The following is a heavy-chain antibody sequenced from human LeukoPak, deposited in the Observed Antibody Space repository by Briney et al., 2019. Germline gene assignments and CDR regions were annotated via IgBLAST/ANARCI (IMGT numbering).Heavy chain of an antibody. Sequence: GGSLRLSCAASGFTFSSYSMNWVRQAPGKGMEWVSSISSSSSYIYYADSVKGRFTISRDNAKNSLYLQMNSLRAEDTAVYYCARGVRWFGELLGSDYWGQGTLVTVSS. CDR2: ISSSSSYI. CDR3: ARGVRWFGELLGSDY. CDR1: GFTFSSYS. J-gene: IGHJ4*02. D-gene: IGHD3-10*01. V-gene: IGHV3-21*01.